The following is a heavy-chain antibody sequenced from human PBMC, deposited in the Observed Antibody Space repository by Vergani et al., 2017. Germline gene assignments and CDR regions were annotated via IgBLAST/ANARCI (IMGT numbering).Heavy chain of an antibody. Sequence: QVQLVQSGAEVKKPGSSVKVSCKASGGTFSSYTISWVRQAPGQGLEWMGRIIPILGIANYAQKFQGRVTITADKSTSTAYMELSSLRSEDTAVYYCARDEVVERAGPPVAGTIPYYYYGMDVWGQGNTVTVSS. CDR1: GGTFSSYT. D-gene: IGHD6-19*01. V-gene: IGHV1-69*08. J-gene: IGHJ6*02. CDR2: IIPILGIA. CDR3: ARDEVVERAGPPVAGTIPYYYYGMDV.